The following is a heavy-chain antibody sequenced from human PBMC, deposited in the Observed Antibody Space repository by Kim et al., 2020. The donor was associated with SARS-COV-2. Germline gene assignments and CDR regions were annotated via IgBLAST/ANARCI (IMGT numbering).Heavy chain of an antibody. Sequence: GGSLRLSCLASGFTSSLYWMTWVRQAPGKGLEWVASIKEDGSERNYVDSLKGRFTISRDNAKNLIFLQMNRLRDEDTAVYYCARESKVSQRYGMDVWGQG. CDR2: IKEDGSER. CDR3: ARESKVSQRYGMDV. CDR1: GFTSSLYW. V-gene: IGHV3-7*03. D-gene: IGHD6-25*01. J-gene: IGHJ6*02.